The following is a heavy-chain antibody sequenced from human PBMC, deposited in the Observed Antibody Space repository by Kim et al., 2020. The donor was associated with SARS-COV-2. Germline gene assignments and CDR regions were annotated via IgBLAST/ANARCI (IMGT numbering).Heavy chain of an antibody. V-gene: IGHV3-30*01. J-gene: IGHJ4*02. D-gene: IGHD5-12*01. CDR3: ARDFEDIVATIPGY. Sequence: ADSVKGRFTISRDNSKNTLYLQMNSLRAEDTAVYYCARDFEDIVATIPGYWGQGTLVTVSS.